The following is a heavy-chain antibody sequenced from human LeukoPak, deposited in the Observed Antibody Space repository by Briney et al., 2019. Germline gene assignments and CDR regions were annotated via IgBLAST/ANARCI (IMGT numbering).Heavy chain of an antibody. CDR2: INPNSGGT. CDR1: GYTFTAFY. CDR3: ARDDYGSGTLGDY. Sequence: ASVKVSCKASGYTFTAFYMHWVRQAPGQGLEWLGWINPNSGGTKYAQKFQGRVTMTGDTSITTAYMELSGLRSDDTAVYYCARDDYGSGTLGDYWGQGTLVTVSS. D-gene: IGHD3-10*01. V-gene: IGHV1-2*02. J-gene: IGHJ4*02.